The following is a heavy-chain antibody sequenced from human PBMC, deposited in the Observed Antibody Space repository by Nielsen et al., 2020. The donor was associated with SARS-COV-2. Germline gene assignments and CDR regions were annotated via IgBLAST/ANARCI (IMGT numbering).Heavy chain of an antibody. Sequence: GESLKISCAASGFAFSTYWMHWVRQVPGRGLVWVSRIHSDGGGTSYADSVKGRFTISRDNARNTLYLQMNSLRAEDMAVYYCVTTEGTVDTAMIGGFAHWGQGTQVTVSS. CDR1: GFAFSTYW. CDR2: IHSDGGGT. J-gene: IGHJ4*02. V-gene: IGHV3-74*01. D-gene: IGHD5-18*01. CDR3: VTTEGTVDTAMIGGFAH.